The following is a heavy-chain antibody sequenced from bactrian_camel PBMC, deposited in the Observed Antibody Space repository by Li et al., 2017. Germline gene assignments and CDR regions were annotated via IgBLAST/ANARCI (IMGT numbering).Heavy chain of an antibody. CDR1: GYAYSDGYC. D-gene: IGHD2*01. V-gene: IGHV3S59*01. CDR2: MYSGESST. J-gene: IGHJ4*01. Sequence: VQLVESGGGSVQAGGSLRLSCVVSGYAYSDGYCLGWFRQAPGKEREGVAQMYSGESSTYYADSVKGRFTISHDNAKRTLYLQMNSLKPEDTAMYYCVADCELRYGHFDFNIGSRGQGTQVTVS. CDR3: VADCELRYGHFDFNIGS.